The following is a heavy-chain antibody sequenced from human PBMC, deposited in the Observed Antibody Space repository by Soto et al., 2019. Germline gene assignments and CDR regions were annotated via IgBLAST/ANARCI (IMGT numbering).Heavy chain of an antibody. V-gene: IGHV3-11*01. Sequence: PGGSLRLSCAASGFTFSDYYMSWIRQAPGKGLEWVSYISSSGSTICYADSVKGRFTISRDNAKNSLYLQMNSLRAEDTAVYYCARVEEYSSSSSYEYYFDYWGQGTLVTVSS. CDR3: ARVEEYSSSSSYEYYFDY. CDR2: ISSSGSTI. D-gene: IGHD6-6*01. CDR1: GFTFSDYY. J-gene: IGHJ4*02.